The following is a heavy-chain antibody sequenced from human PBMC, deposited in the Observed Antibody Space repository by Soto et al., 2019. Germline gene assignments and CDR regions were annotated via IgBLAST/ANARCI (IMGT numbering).Heavy chain of an antibody. CDR2: IYYGGST. D-gene: IGHD6-13*01. CDR1: GGSISSYY. Sequence: QVQLQESGPGLVKPSETLSLTCTVSGGSISSYYWSWIRQPPGMGLEWIGYIYYGGSTNYNPSLKTRVSRAVDTSKHKFSQKLSSVTAAYPAVYYCARELIAAAGNPSYYYYYGMDVWGQGTTVTVSS. J-gene: IGHJ6*02. CDR3: ARELIAAAGNPSYYYYYGMDV. V-gene: IGHV4-59*01.